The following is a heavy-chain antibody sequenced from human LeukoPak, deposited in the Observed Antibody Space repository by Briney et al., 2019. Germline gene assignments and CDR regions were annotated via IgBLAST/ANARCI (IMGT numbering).Heavy chain of an antibody. V-gene: IGHV1-18*01. CDR2: ISAYNGNT. J-gene: IGHJ6*03. CDR3: ARGGDGYNWGYYYYYMDV. D-gene: IGHD5-24*01. Sequence: ASVKVSCKASGYTFTSYGISWVRQAPGQGLEWMGWISAYNGNTNYAQKLQGRVTMTTDTSTSTAYMELRSLRSDGTAVYYCARGGDGYNWGYYYYYMDVWGKGTTATVSS. CDR1: GYTFTSYG.